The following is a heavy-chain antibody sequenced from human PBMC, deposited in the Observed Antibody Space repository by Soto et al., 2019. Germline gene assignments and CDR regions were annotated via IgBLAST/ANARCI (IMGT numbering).Heavy chain of an antibody. CDR2: INPGNGDT. J-gene: IGHJ3*02. CDR3: ARKQPGFQIGWAWDLDI. CDR1: GYTFTTYT. V-gene: IGHV1-3*01. D-gene: IGHD1-26*01. Sequence: QVQLVQSGAEVKKPGASVKVSCRASGYTFTTYTLLWVRQAPGQRLEWMAWINPGNGDTKYSQNFQGRVTATRDTTASTDYMEMSSLRSEDTATYYCARKQPGFQIGWAWDLDIWGQGTMVTVSS.